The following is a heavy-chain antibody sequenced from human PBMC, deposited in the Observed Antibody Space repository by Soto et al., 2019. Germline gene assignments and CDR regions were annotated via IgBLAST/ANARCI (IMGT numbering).Heavy chain of an antibody. J-gene: IGHJ4*02. CDR3: ARGFASGYYFDY. V-gene: IGHV4-31*02. D-gene: IGHD3-22*01. Sequence: WTWLRQHPGKGLEWIGYIYYSGGTYYNPSLKSRVTISVDTSKNQFSLRLSSVTAADTAVYYCARGFASGYYFDYWGQGTLVTVSS. CDR2: IYYSGGT.